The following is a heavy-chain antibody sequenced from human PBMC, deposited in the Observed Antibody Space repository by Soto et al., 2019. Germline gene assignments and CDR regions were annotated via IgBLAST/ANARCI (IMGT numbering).Heavy chain of an antibody. CDR3: ATPKNPRNNY. J-gene: IGHJ4*02. Sequence: GGSLRLSCAASGFTFISYGMHWVRRAPGKGLEWVAVISDDGSSTYYADSVKGRFTISRDNSKNTLYLQMNSLRAEDTAVYYCATPKNPRNNYWGQGTLVTVSS. CDR2: ISDDGSST. CDR1: GFTFISYG. V-gene: IGHV3-30*03.